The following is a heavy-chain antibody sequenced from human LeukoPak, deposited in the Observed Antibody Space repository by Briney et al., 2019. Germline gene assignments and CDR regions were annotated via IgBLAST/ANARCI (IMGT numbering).Heavy chain of an antibody. V-gene: IGHV1-2*02. Sequence: ASVKVSCKASGYTFTGYYMHWVRQAPGQGLEWMGWINPNSGGTNYAQKFQGRVTMTRDTSISTAYMELSRLRSDDTAVYYCARDLPTRTELLRSRGDCWGQGTLVTVSS. CDR3: ARDLPTRTELLRSRGDC. D-gene: IGHD1-26*01. J-gene: IGHJ4*02. CDR2: INPNSGGT. CDR1: GYTFTGYY.